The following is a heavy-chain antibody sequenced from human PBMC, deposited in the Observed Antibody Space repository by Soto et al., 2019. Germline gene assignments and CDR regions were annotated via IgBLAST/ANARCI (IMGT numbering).Heavy chain of an antibody. CDR2: IRDSDSGGST. Sequence: GLERVSTIRDSDSGGSTFYENSVKVRFTISRDDSKNTLYLKMSSLRAEDTAIYSCARLRMGIELGFDFCGQAVLVSV. CDR3: ARLRMGIELGFDF. V-gene: IGHV3-23*01. J-gene: IGHJ4*02. D-gene: IGHD5-18*01.